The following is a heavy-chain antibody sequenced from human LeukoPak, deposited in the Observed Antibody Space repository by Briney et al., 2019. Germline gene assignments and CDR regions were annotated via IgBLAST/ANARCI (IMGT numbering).Heavy chain of an antibody. V-gene: IGHV3-48*01. CDR2: ISSSSSTI. CDR1: GFTFSSYR. J-gene: IGHJ4*02. CDR3: ARDLEYYDFWSGYYPSHSGFDY. D-gene: IGHD3-3*01. Sequence: GGSLRLSCAASGFTFSSYRMNWVRQAPGKGLEWVSYISSSSSTIYYADSVKGRFTISRDNAKNSLYLQMNSPRAEDTAVYYCARDLEYYDFWSGYYPSHSGFDYWGQGTLVTASS.